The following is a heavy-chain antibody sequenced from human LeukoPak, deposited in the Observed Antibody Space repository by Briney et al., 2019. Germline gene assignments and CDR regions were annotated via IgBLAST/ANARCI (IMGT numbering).Heavy chain of an antibody. Sequence: SGPTLVNPTQTLTLTCTFSGFSLSTSGMRVSWIRQPPGKALEWLARIDWDDDKFYSTSLKTRLTISKDTSKNQVVLTITNMDPVDTPTYYCARARGYSSGFDCCGQGTLVTVSS. J-gene: IGHJ4*02. CDR1: GFSLSTSGMR. V-gene: IGHV2-70*04. D-gene: IGHD6-19*01. CDR3: ARARGYSSGFDC. CDR2: IDWDDDK.